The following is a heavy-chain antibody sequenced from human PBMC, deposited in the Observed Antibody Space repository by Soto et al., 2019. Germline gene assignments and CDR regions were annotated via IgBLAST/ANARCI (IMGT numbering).Heavy chain of an antibody. CDR3: ARFPGDCNTKSFYYAVH. V-gene: IGHV5-51*01. J-gene: IGHJ4*02. CDR1: AYDFNTNW. CDR2: IYPYDSDT. Sequence: GESLKISCRGSAYDFNTNWLGWVRQLPGRGLEWVGIIYPYDSDTRLLRSLKGHVTLSADVTVSTAFLQWLSLNTSDSDMYFSARFPGDCNTKSFYYAVHWGQGTSVTVSS. D-gene: IGHD3-10*01.